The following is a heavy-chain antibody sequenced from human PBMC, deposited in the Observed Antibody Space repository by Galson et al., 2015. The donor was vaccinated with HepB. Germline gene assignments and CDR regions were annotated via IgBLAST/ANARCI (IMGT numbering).Heavy chain of an antibody. J-gene: IGHJ4*02. D-gene: IGHD3-10*01. Sequence: SLRLSCAASGFTFSDYYMSWIRQAPGKGLEWVSYISSSSSYTNYADSVKGRFTISRDNAKNSLYLQMNSLRAEDTAVYYCARSGGSGSADYWGQGTLVTVSS. CDR2: ISSSSSYT. CDR1: GFTFSDYY. V-gene: IGHV3-11*03. CDR3: ARSGGSGSADY.